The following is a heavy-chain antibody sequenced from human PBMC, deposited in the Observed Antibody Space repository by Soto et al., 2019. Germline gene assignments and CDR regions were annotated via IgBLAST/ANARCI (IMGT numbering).Heavy chain of an antibody. CDR3: ARGRYCLTGRCFPNWFDS. J-gene: IGHJ5*01. V-gene: IGHV4-30-4*01. CDR1: GDSISTVDYF. Sequence: TLSLTCSVSGDSISTVDYFWAWIRQPPGQALEYIGYIYKSATTYYNPSFEGRVAISLDTSKSHFSLNVTSVTAADTAVYFCARGRYCLTGRCFPNWFDSWGQGALVTVSS. CDR2: IYKSATT. D-gene: IGHD7-27*01.